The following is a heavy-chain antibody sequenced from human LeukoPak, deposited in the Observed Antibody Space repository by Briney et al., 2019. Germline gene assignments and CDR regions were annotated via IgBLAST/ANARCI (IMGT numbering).Heavy chain of an antibody. Sequence: GGSLRLSCAASGFSFRNYWMAWVPQAPGKGLGWVANTKPDGSPEYYADSVRGRFTAPRDNANNLLYPQMNRLRAEDTAVYYCARDGGLHTNFDYWGQGTLLTVSS. V-gene: IGHV3-7*01. J-gene: IGHJ4*02. CDR1: GFSFRNYW. CDR2: TKPDGSPE. CDR3: ARDGGLHTNFDY. D-gene: IGHD2-15*01.